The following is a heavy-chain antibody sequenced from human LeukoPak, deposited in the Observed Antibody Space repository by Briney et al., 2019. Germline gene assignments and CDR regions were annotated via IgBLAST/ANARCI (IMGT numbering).Heavy chain of an antibody. D-gene: IGHD5-18*01. Sequence: GGSLRLSCGASGFTFSSHWMSWVRQAPGKGLEWVANIEKDGSEKYYVDSVKGRFTISRDNAKKSLYLQMNSLRAEDTAVYYCARHLSGITGYTYGRGIDYWGQGTLLTVSS. J-gene: IGHJ4*02. CDR2: IEKDGSEK. V-gene: IGHV3-7*01. CDR3: ARHLSGITGYTYGRGIDY. CDR1: GFTFSSHW.